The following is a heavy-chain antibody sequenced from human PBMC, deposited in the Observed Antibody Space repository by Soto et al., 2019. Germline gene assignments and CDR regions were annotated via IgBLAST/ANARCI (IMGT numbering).Heavy chain of an antibody. CDR1: GYTFTSYY. CDR2: VNPSGGST. D-gene: IGHD6-19*01. J-gene: IGHJ2*01. V-gene: IGHV1-46*01. CDR3: ARTVRRQWLVQDWYFDL. Sequence: GASVKVSCKASGYTFTSYYMHWVRQSNGQGLEWMGIVNPSGGSTSYAQKFQGRVTMTRDTSTSTVYMELSSLRSEDTAVYYCARTVRRQWLVQDWYFDLWGRGTLVTVSS.